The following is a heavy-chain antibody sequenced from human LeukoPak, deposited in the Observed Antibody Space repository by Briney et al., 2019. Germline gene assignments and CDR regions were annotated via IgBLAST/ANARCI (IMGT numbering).Heavy chain of an antibody. Sequence: GGSLRLSCAASGFTFSSYAMHWVRQAPGKGLEWVAVISYDGSNKYYADSVKGRFTISRDNSKNTLYLQMNSLRAEDTAVYYCARDSYSSSRAILDYWGQGTLVTVSS. V-gene: IGHV3-30-3*01. J-gene: IGHJ4*02. CDR2: ISYDGSNK. CDR1: GFTFSSYA. D-gene: IGHD6-13*01. CDR3: ARDSYSSSRAILDY.